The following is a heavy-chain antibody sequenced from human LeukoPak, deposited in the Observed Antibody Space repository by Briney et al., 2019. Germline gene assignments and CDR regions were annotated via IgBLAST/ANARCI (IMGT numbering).Heavy chain of an antibody. CDR3: ARGNGYYYGSGILNWFDP. J-gene: IGHJ5*02. Sequence: SETLSLTCTVSGDAITSDKYYWGWIRQPPGKGLEWNGNIHHSGSTYYSPSLKSRVTISVDTSKNQFSLKLSSVTAADTAVYYCARGNGYYYGSGILNWFDPWGQGTLVTVSS. CDR1: GDAITSDKYY. CDR2: IHHSGST. V-gene: IGHV4-39*07. D-gene: IGHD3-10*01.